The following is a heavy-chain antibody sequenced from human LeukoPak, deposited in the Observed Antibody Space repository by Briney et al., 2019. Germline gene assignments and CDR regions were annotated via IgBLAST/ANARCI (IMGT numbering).Heavy chain of an antibody. Sequence: GGSLRLSCAASGFTFSSYSMTWVRQAPGKGLEWVSSISSSSTYIYYAASVRGRFTISRDNAKNSLFLQMNSLRAEDTAVYYCARVGGSSSRWFDPWGQGTLVTVSS. CDR1: GFTFSSYS. D-gene: IGHD6-6*01. CDR3: ARVGGSSSRWFDP. V-gene: IGHV3-21*01. CDR2: ISSSSTYI. J-gene: IGHJ5*02.